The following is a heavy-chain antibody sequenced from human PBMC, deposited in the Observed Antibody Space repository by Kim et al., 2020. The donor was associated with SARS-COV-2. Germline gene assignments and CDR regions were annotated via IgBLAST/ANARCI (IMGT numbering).Heavy chain of an antibody. CDR2: IYPDDSDT. V-gene: IGHV5-51*01. D-gene: IGHD3-16*02. Sequence: GESLKISCKGSGYKFTSDWIGWVRQMPGKGLEWMGLIYPDDSDTKYSPSFEGQVTISADKSTNTSYLQWNSLKASDTAMYYCARFSQRTDHIRGTYRYTGPRFDYGGQGSLVSVSS. CDR3: ARFSQRTDHIRGTYRYTGPRFDY. CDR1: GYKFTSDW. J-gene: IGHJ4*02.